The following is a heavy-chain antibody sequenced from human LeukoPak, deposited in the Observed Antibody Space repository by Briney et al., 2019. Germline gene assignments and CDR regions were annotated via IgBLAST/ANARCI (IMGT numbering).Heavy chain of an antibody. J-gene: IGHJ3*02. CDR1: GFTFSSYG. CDR3: ARGGYDYVWGSYLDDVFDI. CDR2: IRYDGSNK. Sequence: GGSLRLSCAASGFTFSSYGMHWVRQAPGKGLEWVAFIRYDGSNKYYADSVKGRFTISRDNSKNTLYLQMNSLRAEDTAVYYCARGGYDYVWGSYLDDVFDIWGQGTMVTVSS. V-gene: IGHV3-30*02. D-gene: IGHD3-16*02.